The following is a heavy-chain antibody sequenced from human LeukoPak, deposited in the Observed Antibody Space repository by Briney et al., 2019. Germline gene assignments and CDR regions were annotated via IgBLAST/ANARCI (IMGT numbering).Heavy chain of an antibody. V-gene: IGHV3-30-3*01. D-gene: IGHD3-22*01. J-gene: IGHJ4*02. CDR3: ARGPTYYYDSSGYWTFDY. CDR2: ISYDGSNK. CDR1: GFTFSSYA. Sequence: PGGSLRLSCAASGFTFSSYAMHWVRQAPGKGLEWVAVISYDGSNKYYADSVKGRFTISRDNSKNTLYLQMNSLRAEDTAVYYCARGPTYYYDSSGYWTFDYWGQGTLVTVSS.